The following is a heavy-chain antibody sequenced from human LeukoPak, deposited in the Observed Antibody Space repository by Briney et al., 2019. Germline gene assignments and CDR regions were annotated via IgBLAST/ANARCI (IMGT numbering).Heavy chain of an antibody. D-gene: IGHD6-19*01. CDR3: AKTGDQWPGFDY. V-gene: IGHV3-30*18. CDR1: GFTFSSYG. CDR2: ISYDGSNK. Sequence: GGSPRLSCAASGFTFSSYGMHWVRQAPGKGLEWVAVISYDGSNKYYADSVKGRFTISRDNSKNTLYLQMNSLRAEDTAVYYCAKTGDQWPGFDYWGQGTLVTVSS. J-gene: IGHJ4*02.